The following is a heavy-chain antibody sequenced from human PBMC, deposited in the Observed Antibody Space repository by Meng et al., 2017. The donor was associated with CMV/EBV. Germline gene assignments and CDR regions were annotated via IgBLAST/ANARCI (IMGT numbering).Heavy chain of an antibody. CDR3: ARRNGVPRVFWSYYGMDV. Sequence: GSLRLSCTVSGGSVSSGSYYWSWIRQPPGKGLEWIGYIYYSGSTNYNPSLKSRVTISVDTSKNQFSLKLSSVTAADTAVYYCARRNGVPRVFWSYYGMDVWGQGTTVTVSS. J-gene: IGHJ6*02. D-gene: IGHD3-3*01. V-gene: IGHV4-61*01. CDR1: GGSVSSGSYY. CDR2: IYYSGST.